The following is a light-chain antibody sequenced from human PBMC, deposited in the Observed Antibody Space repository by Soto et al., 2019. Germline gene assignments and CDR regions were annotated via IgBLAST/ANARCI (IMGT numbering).Light chain of an antibody. V-gene: IGLV2-14*03. CDR2: DVN. CDR3: TSWTTSTTMI. J-gene: IGLJ2*01. Sequence: LPQPASGSGSPGQSITISCTGTSSDIGAYNFVSWYQQHPGKAPKLMLYDVNIRPSGVSNRFSGSKSGNTASLTISGLQAEDEADYYCTSWTTSTTMIFGGGTKVTVL. CDR1: SSDIGAYNF.